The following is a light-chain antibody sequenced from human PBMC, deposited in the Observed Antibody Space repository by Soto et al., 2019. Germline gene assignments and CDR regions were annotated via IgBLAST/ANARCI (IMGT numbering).Light chain of an antibody. V-gene: IGKV3-15*01. CDR3: QQYNNWPPRT. J-gene: IGKJ1*01. CDR1: QSVRSN. Sequence: EIVMTQSPATLSVSPGERATLSCRASQSVRSNLAWYQQKPGQAPRLLVYGASTRATGIADRFSGSGSGTEFTLTIGSLQSEDFAVYYCQQYNNWPPRTFGQGTKVDIK. CDR2: GAS.